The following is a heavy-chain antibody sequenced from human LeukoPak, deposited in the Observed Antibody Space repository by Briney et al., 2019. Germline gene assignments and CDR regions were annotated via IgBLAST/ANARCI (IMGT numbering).Heavy chain of an antibody. V-gene: IGHV3-23*01. D-gene: IGHD3-10*01. Sequence: GGSLRLSCAASGFTFSSYAMSWVRQAPGKGLEWVSAISGSGGSTYCADSVKGRFTISRDNSKSTLYLQMNSLRAEDTAVYYCAKDYYYGSGTPPNWFDPWGQGTLVTVSS. CDR3: AKDYYYGSGTPPNWFDP. J-gene: IGHJ5*02. CDR2: ISGSGGST. CDR1: GFTFSSYA.